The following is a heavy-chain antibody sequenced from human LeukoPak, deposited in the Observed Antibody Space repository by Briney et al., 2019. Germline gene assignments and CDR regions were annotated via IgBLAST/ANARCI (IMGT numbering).Heavy chain of an antibody. Sequence: PSETLSLTCTVSGDSISTYYWTWIRQPAGKGLEWIGRIYTSGSTNYNPSLKSRVTMSVDTSKNQFSLKLSFVTAADTAVYYCARDTYYDSSGYYLGPFDYWGQGTLVTVSS. CDR2: IYTSGST. CDR1: GDSISTYY. D-gene: IGHD3-22*01. V-gene: IGHV4-4*07. CDR3: ARDTYYDSSGYYLGPFDY. J-gene: IGHJ4*02.